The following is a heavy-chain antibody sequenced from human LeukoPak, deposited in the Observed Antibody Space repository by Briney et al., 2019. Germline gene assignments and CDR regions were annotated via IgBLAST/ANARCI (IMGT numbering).Heavy chain of an antibody. CDR3: ARVRGIAVAGTASIYFDY. CDR2: IKEDGSEK. D-gene: IGHD6-19*01. J-gene: IGHJ4*02. Sequence: GGSLRLSCAASGFTFSSYWMSWVRQAPGKGLEWVANIKEDGSEKYYVDSVKGRFTISRDNAKNSLYLQMNSLRAEDTAVYYCARVRGIAVAGTASIYFDYWGQGTLVTVSS. CDR1: GFTFSSYW. V-gene: IGHV3-7*01.